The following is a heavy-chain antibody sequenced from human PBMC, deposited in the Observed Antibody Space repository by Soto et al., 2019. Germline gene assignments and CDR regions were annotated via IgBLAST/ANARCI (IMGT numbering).Heavy chain of an antibody. CDR3: ARQRYCSSTGCYAP. CDR1: GGSISSSSYY. J-gene: IGHJ5*02. Sequence: QLQLQESGPGLVKPSETLSLTCTVSGGSISSSSYYWGWIRQPPGKGLEWIGSIYYSGSTYYNPSLKSRVTISVDTSKNQFSLKLSSVTAADTAVYYCARQRYCSSTGCYAPWGQGTLVTVSS. CDR2: IYYSGST. V-gene: IGHV4-39*01. D-gene: IGHD2-2*01.